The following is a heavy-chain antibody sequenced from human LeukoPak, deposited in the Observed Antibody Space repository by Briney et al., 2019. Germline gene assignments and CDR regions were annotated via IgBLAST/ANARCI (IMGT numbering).Heavy chain of an antibody. V-gene: IGHV1-18*01. Sequence: ASVNVSCTASGYTFTSYGTSWVPPAPGQGLEWMGWISAYNGNTNYAQKLQGRVTMTTDTSTSTAYMELRSLRSDDTAVYYCARDPSVEQQLVLVWFDPWGQGALVTVSS. CDR1: GYTFTSYG. D-gene: IGHD6-13*01. J-gene: IGHJ5*02. CDR2: ISAYNGNT. CDR3: ARDPSVEQQLVLVWFDP.